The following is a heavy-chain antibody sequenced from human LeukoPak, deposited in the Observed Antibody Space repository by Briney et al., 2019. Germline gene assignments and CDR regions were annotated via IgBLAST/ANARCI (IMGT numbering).Heavy chain of an antibody. CDR1: GGSISSYY. CDR2: IYYSGST. D-gene: IGHD4-17*01. CDR3: ARAKGYGDYSPTFQDFDY. Sequence: SETLSLTCTVSGGSISSYYWSWIRQPPGKGLKGIGYIYYSGSTNYNPSLKSRVTISVDTSKNQFSLKLSSVTAADTAVYYCARAKGYGDYSPTFQDFDYWGQGTLVSVS. V-gene: IGHV4-59*01. J-gene: IGHJ4*02.